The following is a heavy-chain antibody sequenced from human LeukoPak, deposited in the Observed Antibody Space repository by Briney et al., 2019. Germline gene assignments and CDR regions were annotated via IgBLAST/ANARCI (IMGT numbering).Heavy chain of an antibody. CDR1: GGSISSYY. Sequence: SATLSLTCSVSGGSISSYYSSWIRQPPGKGLEWIVYPYYSGSTNSNPSVKSRVTMSVDTSKIQFSLKLRSVTAADTAVYYCARGGSGISNAFDIWGQGTMVTVSS. V-gene: IGHV4-59*01. CDR3: ARGGSGISNAFDI. D-gene: IGHD3-10*01. CDR2: PYYSGST. J-gene: IGHJ3*02.